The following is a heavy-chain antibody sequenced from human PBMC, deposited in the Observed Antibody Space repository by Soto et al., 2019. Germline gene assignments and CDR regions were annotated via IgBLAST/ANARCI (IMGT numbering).Heavy chain of an antibody. J-gene: IGHJ4*02. CDR3: AREPYGDSQYFDY. D-gene: IGHD2-21*02. V-gene: IGHV3-30*04. Sequence: QVQLVESGGGMVQPGTSLRLSCAASGFTFNSLSLHWVRQRPDKGLEWVAVISHDGRVTFYAAFVKGRFTVSRDNSKTTIYLQVNSLRAEDTAVYYCAREPYGDSQYFDYWGQGTLVTVSS. CDR1: GFTFNSLS. CDR2: ISHDGRVT.